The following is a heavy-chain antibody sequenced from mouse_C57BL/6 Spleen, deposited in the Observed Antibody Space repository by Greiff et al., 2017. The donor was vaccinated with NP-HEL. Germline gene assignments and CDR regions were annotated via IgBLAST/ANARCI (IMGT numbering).Heavy chain of an antibody. J-gene: IGHJ1*03. CDR2: IYPRSGNT. CDR3: ARCEGGPWYYDV. CDR1: GYTFTSYG. V-gene: IGHV1-81*01. Sequence: QVQLQQSGAELARPGASVKLSCKASGYTFTSYGISWVKQRTGQGLEWIGEIYPRSGNTYYNEKFKGKATLTADKSSSTAYIELRSLRCENSAGYVCARCEGGPWYYDVWGTGTTVTVSS. D-gene: IGHD3-3*01.